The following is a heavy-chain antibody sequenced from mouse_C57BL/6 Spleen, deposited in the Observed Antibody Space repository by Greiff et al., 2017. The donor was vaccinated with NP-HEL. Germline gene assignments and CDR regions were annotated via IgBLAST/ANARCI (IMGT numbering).Heavy chain of an antibody. J-gene: IGHJ1*03. Sequence: QVQLQQSGAELARPGASVKLSCKASGYTFTSYGISWVKQRTGQGLEWIGEIYPRSGNTYYNEKFKGKATLTADKSSSTAYMELRSLTSEDSAVYFCARWGGTTVEGYFDVWGTGTTVTVSS. CDR2: IYPRSGNT. V-gene: IGHV1-81*01. D-gene: IGHD1-1*01. CDR3: ARWGGTTVEGYFDV. CDR1: GYTFTSYG.